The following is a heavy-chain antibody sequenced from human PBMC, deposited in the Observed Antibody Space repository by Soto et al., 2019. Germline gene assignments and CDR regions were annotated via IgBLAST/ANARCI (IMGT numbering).Heavy chain of an antibody. CDR1: GFTFSNYD. J-gene: IGHJ4*02. Sequence: EVQLVESGGGLVQPGGSLRLSCAASGFTFSNYDMHWVRQTTGKGLEWVSGIGTAGDTYYPGSVKGRFSISREDGKNSVYLQMNSLRVEDTAVYYCATGGLYICGQGTLVTVCS. V-gene: IGHV3-13*01. CDR3: ATGGLYI. D-gene: IGHD3-16*01. CDR2: IGTAGDT.